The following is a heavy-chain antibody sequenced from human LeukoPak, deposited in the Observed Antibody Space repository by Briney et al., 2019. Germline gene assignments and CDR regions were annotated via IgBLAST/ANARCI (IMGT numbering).Heavy chain of an antibody. CDR3: AREEYGFDP. Sequence: ASVKVSCKASGYTFTGYYMHWVRQAPGQGLEWMGWINPKSGGTNCAQKLQGRVTMTRDTSIHTAYMELSRLRSDDTAVYYCAREEYGFDPWGQGTLVTVSS. CDR1: GYTFTGYY. CDR2: INPKSGGT. J-gene: IGHJ5*02. V-gene: IGHV1-2*02. D-gene: IGHD2-2*01.